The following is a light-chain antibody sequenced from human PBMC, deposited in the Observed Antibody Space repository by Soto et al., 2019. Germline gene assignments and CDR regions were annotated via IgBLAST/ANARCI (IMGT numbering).Light chain of an antibody. Sequence: EIVLTQSPGTLSLSPGDRATLSCRASQSVTSNYLAWYQQRPGQAPRLLLYGASSRAIGIPDRFTGSGSGTDFTLTISRLEPEYFAVYFCQQYDTSPPLTFGGGTKVEIK. CDR1: QSVTSNY. CDR2: GAS. CDR3: QQYDTSPPLT. J-gene: IGKJ4*01. V-gene: IGKV3-20*01.